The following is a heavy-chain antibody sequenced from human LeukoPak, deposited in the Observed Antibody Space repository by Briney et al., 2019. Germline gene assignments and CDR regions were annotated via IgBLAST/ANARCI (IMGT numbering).Heavy chain of an antibody. CDR2: IFPDDSDT. V-gene: IGHV5-51*01. J-gene: IGHJ2*01. D-gene: IGHD3-3*01. Sequence: GESLKISCKAFGYTFPDHLTGWVRQKPGNGLEWMGLIFPDDSDTTYSPSFQGQVTISADKSISTAYLQWSSLKSSDTAMYFCARVQRITRFGMLIGPNWYCHFCGRGNLVTVSS. CDR3: ARVQRITRFGMLIGPNWYCHF. CDR1: GYTFPDHL.